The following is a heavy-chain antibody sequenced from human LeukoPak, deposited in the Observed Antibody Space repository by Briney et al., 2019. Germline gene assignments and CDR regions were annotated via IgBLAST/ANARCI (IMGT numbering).Heavy chain of an antibody. CDR2: IHRSGNS. V-gene: IGHV4-59*02. CDR3: TRGHWGLQS. Sequence: SETLSLTCTVSGASVTDYYRSWIRQSPGKGLEWISYIHRSGNSDYNPSLRSRVTTSLDTSKNQVSLNLISVTAADTAVYYCTRGHWGLQSWSQGTLVTVSS. J-gene: IGHJ5*02. CDR1: GASVTDYY. D-gene: IGHD7-27*01.